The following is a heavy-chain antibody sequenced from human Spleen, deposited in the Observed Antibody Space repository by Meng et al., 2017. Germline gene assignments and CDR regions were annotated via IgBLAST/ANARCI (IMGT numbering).Heavy chain of an antibody. CDR1: GGSISSYF. V-gene: IGHV4-59*01. D-gene: IGHD3-3*01. CDR2: IYFSGST. J-gene: IGHJ3*02. CDR3: ARGALEYPFDI. Sequence: VDLQQLGAGLLKPSQSLSLTCTFSGGSISSYFWTWIRQPPGKGLEYIGDIYFSGSTNYNPSLKSRVTISLDTSKNQFSLKLNSVTTADTAVYYCARGALEYPFDIWGQGAMVTVSS.